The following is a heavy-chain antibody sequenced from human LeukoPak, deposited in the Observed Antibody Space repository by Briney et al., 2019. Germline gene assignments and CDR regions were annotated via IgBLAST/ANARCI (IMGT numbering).Heavy chain of an antibody. V-gene: IGHV3-30*02. J-gene: IGHJ6*04. CDR1: GFTFSRLG. Sequence: PGGSLRLPCAASGFTFSRLGMQWVRQAPGKGLEWVAVIHNDGTMGQYADSVKRRFTISKGFSRNTLYLQMNSLRDDDTAVYYCAKEGDEFRGYLDVWGKGTTVTVSS. CDR3: AKEGDEFRGYLDV. D-gene: IGHD3-16*01. CDR2: IHNDGTMG.